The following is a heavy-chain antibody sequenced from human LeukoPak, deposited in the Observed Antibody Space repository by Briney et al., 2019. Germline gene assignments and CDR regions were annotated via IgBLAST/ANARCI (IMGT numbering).Heavy chain of an antibody. Sequence: ASVKVSCKASVYTFTNYDINWVRQVSGQGLEWMGWMKPNSGDTGYAQKFQGRVTMTRDTSTSTAYMELSGLTSEDTAIYYCARNLPELSYSDYWGQGTLVTVS. CDR1: VYTFTNYD. V-gene: IGHV1-8*01. CDR2: MKPNSGDT. CDR3: ARNLPELSYSDY. D-gene: IGHD1-14*01. J-gene: IGHJ4*02.